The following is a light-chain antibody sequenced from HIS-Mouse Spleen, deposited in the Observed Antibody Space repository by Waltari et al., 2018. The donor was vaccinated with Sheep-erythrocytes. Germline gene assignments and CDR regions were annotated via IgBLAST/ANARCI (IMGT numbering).Light chain of an antibody. CDR2: EGI. CDR3: CSYAGSSTPWV. J-gene: IGLJ3*02. Sequence: QSALTQPASVSGSPGQSITIPCTGTSSDVGGYNLVSWYQQHPGKAPKLMLYEGIKRPSGVSNRFSGSKAGNTASLTISGLQAEDEADYYCCSYAGSSTPWVFGGGTKLTVL. V-gene: IGLV2-23*01. CDR1: SSDVGGYNL.